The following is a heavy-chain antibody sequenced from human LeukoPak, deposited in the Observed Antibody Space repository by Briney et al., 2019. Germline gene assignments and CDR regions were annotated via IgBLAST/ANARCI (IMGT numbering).Heavy chain of an antibody. Sequence: GRSLRLSCAASGFTFSSYAMHWVRQAPGKGLEWVAVISYDGSNKYYADSVKGRFTISRDNSKNTLYLQMNSLRAEDTAVYYCARGAHHIVLMVYTKFDYWGQGTLVTVSS. CDR3: ARGAHHIVLMVYTKFDY. CDR1: GFTFSSYA. D-gene: IGHD2-8*01. CDR2: ISYDGSNK. J-gene: IGHJ4*02. V-gene: IGHV3-30*04.